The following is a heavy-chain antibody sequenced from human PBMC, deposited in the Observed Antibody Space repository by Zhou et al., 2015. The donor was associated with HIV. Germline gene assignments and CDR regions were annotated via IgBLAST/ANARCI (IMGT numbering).Heavy chain of an antibody. CDR3: ARSHDFGDDNDAFDI. CDR2: ISYDGSNK. V-gene: IGHV3-30-3*01. Sequence: QVQLVESGGGVVQPGRSLRLSCAASGFTFSSYAMHWVRQAPGKGLEWVAVISYDGSNKYYLDSVKGRFTISRDNSKNTLYLQMNSLRAEDTAMYYCARSHDFGDDNDAFDIWGQG. CDR1: GFTFSSYA. D-gene: IGHD4-17*01. J-gene: IGHJ3*02.